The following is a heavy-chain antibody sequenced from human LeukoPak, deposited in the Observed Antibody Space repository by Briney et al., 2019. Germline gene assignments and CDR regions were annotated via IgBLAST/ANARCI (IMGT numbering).Heavy chain of an antibody. CDR2: INPSGGST. CDR3: ARDHGGDCFDY. J-gene: IGHJ4*02. V-gene: IGHV1-46*01. D-gene: IGHD4-23*01. CDR1: GYTFTSYY. Sequence: ASVKVSCKASGYTFTSYYMHWVRQAPGQGLEWMGIINPSGGSTSYAQKFQGRVTMTRDTSTSTVYMELSSLRSEDAAVYYCARDHGGDCFDYWGQGTLVTVSS.